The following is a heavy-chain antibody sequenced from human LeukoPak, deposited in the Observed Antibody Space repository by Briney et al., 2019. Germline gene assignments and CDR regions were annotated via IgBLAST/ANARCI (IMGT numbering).Heavy chain of an antibody. D-gene: IGHD2-15*01. CDR2: INAGNGNT. V-gene: IGHV1-3*01. Sequence: GASVKVSCKASGYTFTSYAMHWVRQAPGQRLEWMGWINAGNGNTKYSQKFQGRVTITRDTSASTAYMELSSLRSEDTAVYYCARDRPTGYCSGGSCYYYYYGMDVWGQGTTVTVSS. J-gene: IGHJ6*02. CDR3: ARDRPTGYCSGGSCYYYYYGMDV. CDR1: GYTFTSYA.